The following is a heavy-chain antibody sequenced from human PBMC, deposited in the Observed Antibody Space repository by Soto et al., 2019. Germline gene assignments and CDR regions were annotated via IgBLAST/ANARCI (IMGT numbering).Heavy chain of an antibody. CDR2: IYYSGST. V-gene: IGHV4-39*01. CDR3: ARHRLRFNWFDP. J-gene: IGHJ5*02. Sequence: QLQLQESGPGLVKPSETLSLTCTVSGGSISSSSYYWGWIRQPPGKGLEWIGSIYYSGSTYYNPSIKSRVTISVDTSKNQFSLKLSSVTAADTAVYYCARHRLRFNWFDPWGQGTLVTVSS. D-gene: IGHD4-17*01. CDR1: GGSISSSSYY.